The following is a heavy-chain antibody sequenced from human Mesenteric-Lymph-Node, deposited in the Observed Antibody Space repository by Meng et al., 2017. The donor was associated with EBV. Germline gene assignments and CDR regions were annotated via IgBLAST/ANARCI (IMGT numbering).Heavy chain of an antibody. D-gene: IGHD3-3*01. V-gene: IGHV4-4*02. CDR2: INHLGST. J-gene: IGHJ4*02. Sequence: QVRLQESGPGLVKPSGTLSLTCAVSGDSISSSHWWSWVRQTPGKGLEWLGEINHLGSTNYNPSLKSRVTILDDKSKNQFSLELTSVTAADTAVYYCARGDYDFWSGHYFDYWGQGTLVTVSS. CDR3: ARGDYDFWSGHYFDY. CDR1: GDSISSSHW.